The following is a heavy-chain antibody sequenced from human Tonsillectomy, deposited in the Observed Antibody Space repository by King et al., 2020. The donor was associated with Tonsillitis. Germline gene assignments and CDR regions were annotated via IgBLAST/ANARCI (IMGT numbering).Heavy chain of an antibody. CDR3: ARALGPDY. Sequence: VQLVESGGGLVQPGGSLRLSCGASGCTFSSYWMHLVRQAPGKGRVWVSRINRDGSRTNYADSLKGRFTISRDNAKNTLYLHMNSLRAEDTAVYYCARALGPDYWGQGTLVTVSS. CDR2: INRDGSRT. J-gene: IGHJ4*02. CDR1: GCTFSSYW. V-gene: IGHV3-74*01.